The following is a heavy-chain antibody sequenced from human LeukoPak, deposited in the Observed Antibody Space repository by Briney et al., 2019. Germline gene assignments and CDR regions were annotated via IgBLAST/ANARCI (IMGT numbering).Heavy chain of an antibody. CDR3: ARSPSITIFGVVIPSYYYYGMDV. CDR1: GYTFTSYD. V-gene: IGHV1-8*01. J-gene: IGHJ6*02. D-gene: IGHD3-3*01. Sequence: GASVKVSCKASGYTFTSYDINWVRQATGQGLEWMGWMNPNSGNTGYAQKFQGRVTMTRNTSISTAYMELSSLRSEDTAVYYCARSPSITIFGVVIPSYYYYGMDVWGQGTTVTVSS. CDR2: MNPNSGNT.